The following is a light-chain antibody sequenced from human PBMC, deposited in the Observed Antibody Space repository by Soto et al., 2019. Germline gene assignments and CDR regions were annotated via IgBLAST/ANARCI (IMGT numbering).Light chain of an antibody. CDR1: QSISDT. J-gene: IGKJ1*01. Sequence: EIVMTQSPVTLSVSPGERATLSCRASQSISDTLAWYQQKPGQAPRLLIHGASTRAPGFPARFSGSGSGTDFTLTISSLQSEDFAVYYCQQYDNWPWTFGQGTKWIS. CDR3: QQYDNWPWT. CDR2: GAS. V-gene: IGKV3-15*01.